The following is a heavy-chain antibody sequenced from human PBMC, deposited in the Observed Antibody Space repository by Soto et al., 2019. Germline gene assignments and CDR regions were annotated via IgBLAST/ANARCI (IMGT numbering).Heavy chain of an antibody. CDR2: ISSNSDTI. D-gene: IGHD4-17*01. Sequence: EVQLVESGGGLVQPGRSLRLSCEASGFTADDYAMHWVRQAPGKGLEWVSGISSNSDTIDYADSVKGRFTISRDNAKNSLFLQMNSLRPEDTALYYCAKDMKWGGMTTIHYFDSWGQGTLVTVSS. V-gene: IGHV3-9*02. CDR3: AKDMKWGGMTTIHYFDS. J-gene: IGHJ4*02. CDR1: GFTADDYA.